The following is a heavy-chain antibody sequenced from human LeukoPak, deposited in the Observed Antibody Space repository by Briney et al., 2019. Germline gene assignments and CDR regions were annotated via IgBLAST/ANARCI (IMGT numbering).Heavy chain of an antibody. V-gene: IGHV1-46*01. J-gene: IGHJ4*02. CDR2: IYPRDGST. CDR3: ARDQEGFDY. CDR1: GCTFTSNY. Sequence: GASVKVSCKASGCTFTSNYIHWVRQAPGQGLEWMGMIYPRDGSTSYAQKFQGRVTVTRDTSTSTVHMELSGLRSEDTAVYYCARDQEGFDYRGQGTLVTVSS.